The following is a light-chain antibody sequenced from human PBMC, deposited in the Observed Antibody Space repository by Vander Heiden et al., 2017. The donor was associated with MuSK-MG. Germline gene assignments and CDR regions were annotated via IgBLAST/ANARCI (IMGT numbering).Light chain of an antibody. CDR2: GAS. Sequence: EIVMTQSPATLSASPGERATLSCRASQSVSSNLAWYQQKPGQAPRLLIYGASTRATGIPAGFSGSGSGTEFTLTISSLQSENFAVYYCQQDSNWPLTFGQGTQLEIK. V-gene: IGKV3-15*01. CDR1: QSVSSN. CDR3: QQDSNWPLT. J-gene: IGKJ5*01.